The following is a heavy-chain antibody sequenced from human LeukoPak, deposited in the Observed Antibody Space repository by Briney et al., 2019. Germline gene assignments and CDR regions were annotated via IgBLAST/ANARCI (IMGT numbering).Heavy chain of an antibody. CDR2: ISYDGSNK. Sequence: GGSLRLSCAASGFTFSSYAMHWVRQAPGRGLEWVAVISYDGSNKYYADSVKGRFTISRDNSKNTLYLQMNSLRAEDTAVYYCAPSSSSPVGWGQGTLVTVSS. V-gene: IGHV3-30-3*01. D-gene: IGHD6-13*01. J-gene: IGHJ4*02. CDR1: GFTFSSYA. CDR3: APSSSSPVG.